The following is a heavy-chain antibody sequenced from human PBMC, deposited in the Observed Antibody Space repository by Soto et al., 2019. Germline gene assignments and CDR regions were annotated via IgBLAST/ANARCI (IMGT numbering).Heavy chain of an antibody. CDR2: IIPMFDTP. D-gene: IGHD2-15*01. CDR3: ARSGGLDRDFNY. J-gene: IGHJ4*02. V-gene: IGHV1-69*12. CDR1: GGTFSSDS. Sequence: QVQLVQSGAEVKKPGCSVKVSCKASGGTFSSDSFSWVRQAPGQGLEWMGGIIPMFDTPIYAQKFQDRVTITADESTSTAYMQLSSLRSGDTAVYYCARSGGLDRDFNYWGQGSLVTVSS.